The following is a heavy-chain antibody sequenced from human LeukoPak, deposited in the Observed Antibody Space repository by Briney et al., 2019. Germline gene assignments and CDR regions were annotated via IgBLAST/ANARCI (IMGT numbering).Heavy chain of an antibody. CDR3: AKDHSPYYYFYMDA. CDR1: GFTFSSYA. J-gene: IGHJ6*03. Sequence: GGSLRLSCVASGFTFSSYAMNWIRPAPGKGLEWVAGISGSGGSTYYADSVKGRFTISRDNSNNALFLQMTNLRVDDSALYYCAKDHSPYYYFYMDAWGKGTTVTVSS. D-gene: IGHD3/OR15-3a*01. CDR2: ISGSGGST. V-gene: IGHV3-23*01.